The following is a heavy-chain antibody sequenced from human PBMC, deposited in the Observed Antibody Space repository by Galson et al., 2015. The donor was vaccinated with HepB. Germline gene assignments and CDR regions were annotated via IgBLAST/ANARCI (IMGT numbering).Heavy chain of an antibody. CDR3: AKDFTGKLASADHDAFDI. CDR2: ISGSGGST. J-gene: IGHJ3*02. CDR1: GFTFSSYA. V-gene: IGHV3-23*01. D-gene: IGHD6-13*01. Sequence: SLRLSCAASGFTFSSYAMSWVRQAPGKGLEWVSAISGSGGSTHYADSVKGRFTISRDNSKNTLYLQMNSLRAEDTAVYYCAKDFTGKLASADHDAFDIWGQGTMVTVSS.